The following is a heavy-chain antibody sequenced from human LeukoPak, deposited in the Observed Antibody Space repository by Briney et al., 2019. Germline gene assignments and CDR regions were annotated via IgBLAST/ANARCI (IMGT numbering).Heavy chain of an antibody. CDR1: GFTFSSYW. CDR3: ARGTGIAVADFDY. CDR2: IKQDGSEK. D-gene: IGHD6-19*01. J-gene: IGHJ4*02. Sequence: AGGSLRLSRAASGFTFSSYWMSWVRQAPGKGLEWVANIKQDGSEKYYVDSVEGRFTISRDNAKNSLYLQMNSLRAEDAAVYYCARGTGIAVADFDYWVQGALVTVSS. V-gene: IGHV3-7*01.